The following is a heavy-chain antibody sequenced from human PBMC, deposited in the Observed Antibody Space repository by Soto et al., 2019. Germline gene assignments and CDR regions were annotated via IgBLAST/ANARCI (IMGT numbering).Heavy chain of an antibody. CDR3: VRCYCSVGSCYACWHFDL. CDR1: GYTFSDYA. D-gene: IGHD2-15*01. V-gene: IGHV1-18*01. CDR2: NSPSTRNT. J-gene: IGHJ2*01. Sequence: QVQLVQSGGEVKKPGASVKVSCQASGYTFSDYAITGVRQAPGQGLEGMGWNSPSTRNTDQAQNFQGRVVMTLATSTNTGYMELRILRSADTAVYYCVRCYCSVGSCYACWHFDLWGRGTLVTVSS.